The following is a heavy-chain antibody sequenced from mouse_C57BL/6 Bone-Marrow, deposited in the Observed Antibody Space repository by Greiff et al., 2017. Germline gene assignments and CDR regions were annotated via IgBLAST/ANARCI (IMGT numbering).Heavy chain of an antibody. J-gene: IGHJ3*01. CDR2: IDPENGDT. Sequence: VQLQQSGAELVRPGASVKLSCTASGFNIKDDYMHWVKQRPEQGLEWIGWIDPENGDTAYASKFQGKATITADTSSNTSYLQLSSLTSEDTAVYYCTTLPYYYGFAYWGQGTLVTVSA. V-gene: IGHV14-4*01. D-gene: IGHD1-1*01. CDR1: GFNIKDDY. CDR3: TTLPYYYGFAY.